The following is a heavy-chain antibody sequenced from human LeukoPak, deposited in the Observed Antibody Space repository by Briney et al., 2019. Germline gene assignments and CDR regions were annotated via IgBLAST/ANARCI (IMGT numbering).Heavy chain of an antibody. CDR1: GGSFSTYY. D-gene: IGHD2-21*02. V-gene: IGHV4-59*01. CDR3: ARVPARRVVTTPTYFDY. Sequence: SETLSLTCTVAGGSFSTYYWSWIRQPPGKGQEWIGYIYYSGSTNYNPSLKSRVAISVDTSKNQFSLNLSSVTAADTAVYYCARVPARRVVTTPTYFDYWGQGTLVTVSS. CDR2: IYYSGST. J-gene: IGHJ4*02.